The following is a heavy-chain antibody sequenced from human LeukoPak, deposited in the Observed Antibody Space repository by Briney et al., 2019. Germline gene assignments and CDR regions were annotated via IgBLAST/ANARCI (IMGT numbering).Heavy chain of an antibody. Sequence: SETLSLTCTVSSGSISSHYWSWIRQPPGKGLEWIGYIYYSGSTNYNPSLKSRVTISVDTSKNQSSLKLSSVTAADTAVYYCARENYGWFDPWGQGTLVTVSS. CDR1: SGSISSHY. CDR2: IYYSGST. V-gene: IGHV4-59*11. D-gene: IGHD1-7*01. CDR3: ARENYGWFDP. J-gene: IGHJ5*02.